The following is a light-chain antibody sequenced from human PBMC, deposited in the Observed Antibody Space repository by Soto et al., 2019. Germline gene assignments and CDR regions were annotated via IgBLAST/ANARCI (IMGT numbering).Light chain of an antibody. CDR2: GAS. CDR3: QHRGRWPRT. J-gene: IGKJ2*01. CDR1: QSVNDY. Sequence: EIVLTQSPATLSLSPGERATLSCRASQSVNDYLAWYQQKPGQAPRLLIYGASNRATGIPLRFSGSGSGTDFTLTISSVEPEDFAVCYCQHRGRWPRTCDQGIKLEIK. V-gene: IGKV3-11*01.